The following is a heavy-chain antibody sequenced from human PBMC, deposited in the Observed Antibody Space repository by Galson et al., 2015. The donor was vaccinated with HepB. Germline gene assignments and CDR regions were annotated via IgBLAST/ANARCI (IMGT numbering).Heavy chain of an antibody. J-gene: IGHJ4*02. V-gene: IGHV3-7*01. CDR3: TSDS. Sequence: ANIKQDGSETYYVDSVKGRFTISRDNAGNSLYLQINSLRGEDTAIYYCTSDSWGQGALVTVSS. CDR2: IKQDGSET.